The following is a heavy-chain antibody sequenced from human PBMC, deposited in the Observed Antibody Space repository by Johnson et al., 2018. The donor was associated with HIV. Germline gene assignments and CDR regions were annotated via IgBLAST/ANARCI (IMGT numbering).Heavy chain of an antibody. V-gene: IGHV3-30-3*01. J-gene: IGHJ3*02. CDR3: AVPPNLADNFWSIRNAFDI. Sequence: VQLLESGGGLVQPGRSLRLSCAASGFTFSSYAMHWVRKAPGKGLEWVAVISYDGSNKYYADSVKGRFTNYRDNSKNTLYLQMNSLRAEDTAVYYCAVPPNLADNFWSIRNAFDIWGQGTMVTVSS. D-gene: IGHD3-3*01. CDR1: GFTFSSYA. CDR2: ISYDGSNK.